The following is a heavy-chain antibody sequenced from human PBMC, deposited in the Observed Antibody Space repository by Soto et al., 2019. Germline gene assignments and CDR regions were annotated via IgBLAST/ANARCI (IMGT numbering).Heavy chain of an antibody. CDR1: GVSLSTSGMG. Sequence: SGPTLVNPTQILTLTCTFSGVSLSTSGMGVGWIRQPPGKALEWLAAVYWDDDKRYSTSLKSTLTITKDTSINQFVLNMTYMDPVDTATYYCAHMIEGAFFDRWGQGTLVTVSS. D-gene: IGHD2-21*01. CDR2: VYWDDDK. V-gene: IGHV2-5*02. CDR3: AHMIEGAFFDR. J-gene: IGHJ4*02.